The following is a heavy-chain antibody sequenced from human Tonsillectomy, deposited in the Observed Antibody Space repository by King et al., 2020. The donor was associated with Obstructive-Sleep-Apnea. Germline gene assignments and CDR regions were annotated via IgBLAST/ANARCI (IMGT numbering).Heavy chain of an antibody. CDR1: GGSFSDYY. J-gene: IGHJ5*02. D-gene: IGHD3-10*01. CDR2: INHAEST. CDR3: ARTDLIQSGGSDP. Sequence: VQLQQWGAGLLKPSETLSLTCAVYGGSFSDYYWNWIRQPPGKGLEWIGEINHAESTNYNPSLKSRVNISVDTSKNQFSLKLSSVTAADTAVYYCARTDLIQSGGSDPWGQGTMVTVSS. V-gene: IGHV4-34*01.